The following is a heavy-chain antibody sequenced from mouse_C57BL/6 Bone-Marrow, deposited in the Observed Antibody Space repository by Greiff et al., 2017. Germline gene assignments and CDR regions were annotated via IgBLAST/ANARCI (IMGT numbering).Heavy chain of an antibody. CDR3: AREGDYYGSSYFDY. CDR1: GYTFTSYG. D-gene: IGHD1-1*01. Sequence: VKLMESGAELARPGASVKLSCKASGYTFTSYGISWVKQRTGQGLEWIGEIYPRSGNTYYNEKFKGKATLTADKSSSTAYMELRSLTSEGSAVYFCAREGDYYGSSYFDYWGQGTTLTVSS. J-gene: IGHJ2*01. CDR2: IYPRSGNT. V-gene: IGHV1-81*01.